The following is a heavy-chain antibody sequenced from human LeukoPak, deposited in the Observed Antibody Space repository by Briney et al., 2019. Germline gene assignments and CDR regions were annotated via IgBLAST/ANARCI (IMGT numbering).Heavy chain of an antibody. CDR2: IYYSGST. Sequence: GSLRLSCAASGFTFSSYAMSWIRQPPGKGLEWIGYIYYSGSTNYNPSLKSRVTISVDTSKNQFSLKLSSVTAADTAVYYCARVSSSGWYEWGNFDYWGQGTLVTVSS. CDR1: GFTFSSYA. J-gene: IGHJ4*02. D-gene: IGHD6-19*01. V-gene: IGHV4-59*01. CDR3: ARVSSSGWYEWGNFDY.